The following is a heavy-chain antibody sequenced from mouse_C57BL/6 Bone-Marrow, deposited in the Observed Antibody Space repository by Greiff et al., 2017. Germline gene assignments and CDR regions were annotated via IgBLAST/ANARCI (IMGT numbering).Heavy chain of an antibody. CDR2: ISSGGSYT. CDR3: AGRLHPWVAY. Sequence: EVKLVESGGDLVKPGGSLKLSCAASGFTFSSYGMSWVRQTPDKRLEWVATISSGGSYTYYPDSVKGRFTISRDNAKNTLYLQVSSLKSEGTAMYYCAGRLHPWVAYWGQVTLVTVSA. J-gene: IGHJ3*01. CDR1: GFTFSSYG. D-gene: IGHD2-2*01. V-gene: IGHV5-6*01.